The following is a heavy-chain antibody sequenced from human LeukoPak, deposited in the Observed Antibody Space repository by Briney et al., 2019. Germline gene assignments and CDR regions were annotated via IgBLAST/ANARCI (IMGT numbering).Heavy chain of an antibody. Sequence: SETLSLTCTVSGGSISSSSYYWGWIRQPPGKGLEWIGSIYYSGSTNYNPSLKSRVTISVDTSKNQFSLKLSSVTAADTAVYYCARGSGLLFAYDYWGQGTLVTVSS. CDR1: GGSISSSSYY. J-gene: IGHJ4*02. CDR3: ARGSGLLFAYDY. D-gene: IGHD2-21*02. CDR2: IYYSGST. V-gene: IGHV4-39*07.